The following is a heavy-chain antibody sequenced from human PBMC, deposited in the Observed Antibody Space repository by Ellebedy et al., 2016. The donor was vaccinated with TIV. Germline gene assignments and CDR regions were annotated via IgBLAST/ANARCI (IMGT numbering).Heavy chain of an antibody. Sequence: ASVKVSCKASGYTFTSYGISWVRQAPGQGLEWMGWISAYNGNTNYAQKLQGRVTMTTDTSTSTAYMELRSLRSDDTAVYYCARDSHLVSYSSSYYFDYWGQGALVTVSS. CDR2: ISAYNGNT. CDR1: GYTFTSYG. CDR3: ARDSHLVSYSSSYYFDY. D-gene: IGHD6-6*01. V-gene: IGHV1-18*04. J-gene: IGHJ4*02.